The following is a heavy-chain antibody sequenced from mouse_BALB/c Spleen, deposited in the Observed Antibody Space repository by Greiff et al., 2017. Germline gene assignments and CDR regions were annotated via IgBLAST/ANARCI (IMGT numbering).Heavy chain of an antibody. Sequence: QVQLQQSGAELARPGASVKMSCKASGYTFTSYTMHWVKQRPGQGLEWIGYINPSSGYTNYNQKFKDKATLTADKSSSTAYMQLSSLTSEDSAVYYGARSRGWLGYAMDDWGQGTSVTVSS. D-gene: IGHD2-3*01. CDR1: GYTFTSYT. CDR2: INPSSGYT. CDR3: ARSRGWLGYAMDD. J-gene: IGHJ4*01. V-gene: IGHV1-4*01.